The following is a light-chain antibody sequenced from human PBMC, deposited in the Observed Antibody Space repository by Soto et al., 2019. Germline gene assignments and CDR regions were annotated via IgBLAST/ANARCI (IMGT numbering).Light chain of an antibody. J-gene: IGKJ5*01. CDR3: QQSYTALSIT. CDR1: ENINRH. CDR2: AAS. Sequence: DIQMTQSPSSLSASVGDRVTITCRASENINRHLNWYHQQPGKAPKLLIYAASSLQNGVPSRFRGGGSGTDFTLIITNLQPEDFATYYCQQSYTALSITFGQGTRLEIK. V-gene: IGKV1-39*01.